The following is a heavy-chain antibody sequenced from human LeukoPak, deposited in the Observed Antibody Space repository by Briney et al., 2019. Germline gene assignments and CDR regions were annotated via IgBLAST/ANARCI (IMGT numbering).Heavy chain of an antibody. V-gene: IGHV1-69*13. CDR2: IIPIFGTA. Sequence: SVKVSCKASGYTFTSDAISWVRQAPGQGLEWMGGIIPIFGTANYAQKFQDRVTITADESTSTAYMELSSLRSEDTAVYYCARDRGSEYSSSDLHNWFDPWGQGTLVTVSS. CDR1: GYTFTSDA. J-gene: IGHJ5*02. CDR3: ARDRGSEYSSSDLHNWFDP. D-gene: IGHD6-6*01.